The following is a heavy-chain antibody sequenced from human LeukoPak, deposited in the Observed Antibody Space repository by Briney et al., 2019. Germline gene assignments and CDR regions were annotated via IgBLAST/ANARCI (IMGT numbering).Heavy chain of an antibody. CDR3: ARMVYYYDSSGYNYYFHK. CDR1: GFTFSTYV. D-gene: IGHD3-22*01. CDR2: ISDSGGST. V-gene: IGHV3-23*01. Sequence: GGSLRLSCAASGFTFSTYVMNWVRQAPGKGLEWVSTISDSGGSTYYADSVKGRFTISRDNSKSTLYLQMNGLRAEDTAFYYCARMVYYYDSSGYNYYFHKWGQGTLVTVSS. J-gene: IGHJ4*02.